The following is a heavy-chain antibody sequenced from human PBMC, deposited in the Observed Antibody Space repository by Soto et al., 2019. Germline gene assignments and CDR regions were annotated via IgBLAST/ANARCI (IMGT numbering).Heavy chain of an antibody. D-gene: IGHD6-6*01. CDR1: GYTFTGCY. V-gene: IGHV1-2*04. Sequence: GASVKVSCKASGYTFTGCYMHWVRQAPGQGLEWMGWINPNSGGTNYAQKFQGWVTMTRDTSISTAYMELSRLRSDDTAVYYCARGGSSSDYYYYYGMDVWGQGTTVTVSS. CDR2: INPNSGGT. J-gene: IGHJ6*02. CDR3: ARGGSSSDYYYYYGMDV.